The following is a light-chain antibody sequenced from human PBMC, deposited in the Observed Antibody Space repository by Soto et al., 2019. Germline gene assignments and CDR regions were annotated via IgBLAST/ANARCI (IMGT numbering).Light chain of an antibody. CDR2: DVS. Sequence: QSALPQPRSVSGSPGQSVTISCTGTSSDIGGYKYVSWYLHHPGKAPKHLIYDVSERPAGVADRFSGSMSGNTASLTTSGLQAEDEADYYCCSYTAISVVFGGGTQRTVL. J-gene: IGLJ2*01. CDR1: SSDIGGYKY. V-gene: IGLV2-11*01. CDR3: CSYTAISVV.